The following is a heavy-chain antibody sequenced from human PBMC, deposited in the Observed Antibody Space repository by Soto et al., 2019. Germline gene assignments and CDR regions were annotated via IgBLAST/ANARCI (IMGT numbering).Heavy chain of an antibody. CDR3: ARGYNYYYYYMDV. J-gene: IGHJ6*03. CDR1: GYTLTSFD. V-gene: IGHV1-8*02. Sequence: GAPVKGSCKASGYTLTSFDINLVGQATGQGLERMGWMNPNSGNTGYAQKFQGRVTMTRNTSISTAYMELSSLRSEDTAVYYCARGYNYYYYYMDVWGKGTTVTVSS. CDR2: MNPNSGNT. D-gene: IGHD5-12*01.